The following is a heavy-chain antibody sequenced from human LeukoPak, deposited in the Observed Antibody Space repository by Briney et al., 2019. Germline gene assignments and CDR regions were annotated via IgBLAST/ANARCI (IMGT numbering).Heavy chain of an antibody. J-gene: IGHJ4*02. CDR1: GYTFTAYY. CDR2: INPNSGGT. Sequence: ASVKVSCKASGYTFTAYYMHWVRQAPGQGLEWMGWINPNSGGTNYAQKFQGRVTMTRDKSISTAYLQWSSLKASDTAMYYCARHYTVTGGMAYWGQGTLVTVSS. CDR3: ARHYTVTGGMAY. D-gene: IGHD4-17*01. V-gene: IGHV1-2*02.